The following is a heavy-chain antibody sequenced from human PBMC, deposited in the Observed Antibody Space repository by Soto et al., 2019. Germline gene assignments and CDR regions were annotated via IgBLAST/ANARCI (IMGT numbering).Heavy chain of an antibody. Sequence: GGSLRLSCAASGFTFSSYGMHWVRQAPGKGLEWVAVIWYDGSNKYYADSVKGRFTISRDNSKNTLYLQMNSLRAEDTAVYYCAREMEPAASWFDPWGQGTLVTVSS. D-gene: IGHD2-2*01. CDR3: AREMEPAASWFDP. V-gene: IGHV3-33*01. J-gene: IGHJ5*02. CDR2: IWYDGSNK. CDR1: GFTFSSYG.